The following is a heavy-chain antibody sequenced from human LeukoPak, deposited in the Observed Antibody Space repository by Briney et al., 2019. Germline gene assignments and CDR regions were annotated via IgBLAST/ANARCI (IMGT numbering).Heavy chain of an antibody. CDR2: ISGSGSST. CDR1: GFTFSTYA. CDR3: ASIGWYSNEFDY. J-gene: IGHJ4*02. V-gene: IGHV3-23*01. Sequence: GGSLRLSCAASGFTFSTYAMSWVRQAPGKGLEWVSAISGSGSSTFYADSVKGRFTISRDNAKNSLYLQLNSLRDEDTAVYYCASIGWYSNEFDYWGQGTLVTVSS. D-gene: IGHD6-19*01.